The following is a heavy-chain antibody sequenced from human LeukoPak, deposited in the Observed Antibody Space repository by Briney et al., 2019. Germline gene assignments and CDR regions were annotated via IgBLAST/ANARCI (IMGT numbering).Heavy chain of an antibody. J-gene: IGHJ4*02. CDR1: GGTFSSYA. V-gene: IGHV1-69*01. D-gene: IGHD1-26*01. CDR3: ARDLEPLNSGGYSN. Sequence: SVKVSCKASGGTFSSYAISWVRQAPGQGLEWMGGIIPIFGTANYAQKFQGRVTITADESTSTAYMELSSLRSEDTAVYYCARDLEPLNSGGYSNWGQGTLVTVSS. CDR2: IIPIFGTA.